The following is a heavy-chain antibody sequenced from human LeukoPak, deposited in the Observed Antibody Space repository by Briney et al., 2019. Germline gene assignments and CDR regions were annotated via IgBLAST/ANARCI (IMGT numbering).Heavy chain of an antibody. CDR3: ARETAPLLSKYYFDY. V-gene: IGHV4-59*12. CDR2: IYYSGST. CDR1: GGSISSYY. D-gene: IGHD1-26*01. J-gene: IGHJ4*02. Sequence: SETLSLTCTVSGGSISSYYWSWIRQPPGKGLEWIGYIYYSGSTNYSPSLKSRVTISVDTSKNQFSLKLSSVTAADTAVYYCARETAPLLSKYYFDYWGQGTLVTVSS.